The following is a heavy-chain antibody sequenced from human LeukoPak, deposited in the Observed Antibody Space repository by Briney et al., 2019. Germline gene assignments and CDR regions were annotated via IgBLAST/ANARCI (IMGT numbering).Heavy chain of an antibody. V-gene: IGHV3-23*01. D-gene: IGHD3-10*01. CDR2: ISGSGGST. Sequence: GGSLRLSCAASGFTFSSYAMSWVRQAPGKGLEWVSAISGSGGSTYYADSVKGRFTISRDNSKNTLYLQMNSLGAEDTAVYYCAKDRPTMVRGVPWFDPWGQGTLVTVSS. CDR1: GFTFSSYA. CDR3: AKDRPTMVRGVPWFDP. J-gene: IGHJ5*02.